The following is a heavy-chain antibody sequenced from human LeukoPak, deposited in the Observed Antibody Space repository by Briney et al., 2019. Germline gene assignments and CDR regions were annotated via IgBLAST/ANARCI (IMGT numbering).Heavy chain of an antibody. V-gene: IGHV4-59*12. CDR2: IYYSGST. D-gene: IGHD5-18*01. J-gene: IGHJ4*02. CDR1: GGSISSYY. CDR3: ARGRAWIQLSLDY. Sequence: PSETLSLTCTVSGGSISSYYWSWIRQPPGKGLEWIGYIYYSGSTNYNPSLKSRVTISVDTSKNQFSLKLSSVTAADTAVYYCARGRAWIQLSLDYWGQGTLVTVSS.